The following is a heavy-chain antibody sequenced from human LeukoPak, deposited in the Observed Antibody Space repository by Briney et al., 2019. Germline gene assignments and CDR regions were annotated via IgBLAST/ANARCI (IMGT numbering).Heavy chain of an antibody. V-gene: IGHV3-9*01. CDR2: LSSDSNHI. J-gene: IGHJ5*02. CDR1: GFTFSSYS. D-gene: IGHD3-10*01. CDR3: VRSRVRGDPFDP. Sequence: GGSLRLSCAASGFTFSSYSMNWVRHVPGKGLEWVSGLSSDSNHIDYADSVKGRFTISRDNANNYLYLQMNSLRPEDTGLYYCVRSRVRGDPFDPWGQGTLVTVSS.